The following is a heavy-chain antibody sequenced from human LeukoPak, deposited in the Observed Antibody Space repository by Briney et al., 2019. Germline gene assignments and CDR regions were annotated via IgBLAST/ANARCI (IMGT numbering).Heavy chain of an antibody. Sequence: TSETLSLTCTVSGGSISSYYWSWIRQPPGKGLEWIGYIYYSGSSNYNPSLMGRVTISVDTSKNQFSLKLSSVTAADTAVYYCARDTSMVRGVFTFDIWGQGTMVTVSS. CDR2: IYYSGSS. V-gene: IGHV4-59*01. J-gene: IGHJ3*02. CDR1: GGSISSYY. CDR3: ARDTSMVRGVFTFDI. D-gene: IGHD3-10*01.